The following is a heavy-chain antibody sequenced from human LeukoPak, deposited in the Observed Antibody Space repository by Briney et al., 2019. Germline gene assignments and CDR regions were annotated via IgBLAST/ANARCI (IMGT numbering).Heavy chain of an antibody. CDR3: AKDFSKVVVAVTALYYFDY. CDR1: GFTFSSYA. D-gene: IGHD2-15*01. Sequence: PGGSRKLSWEASGFTFSSYAMSWVRQAPGKGLDWVSAISGGGGSTYYADSVKGRFTISRDNSKNTLYLQMNSLRAEDTAVYYCAKDFSKVVVAVTALYYFDYWGQGTLVTVSS. J-gene: IGHJ4*02. V-gene: IGHV3-23*01. CDR2: ISGGGGST.